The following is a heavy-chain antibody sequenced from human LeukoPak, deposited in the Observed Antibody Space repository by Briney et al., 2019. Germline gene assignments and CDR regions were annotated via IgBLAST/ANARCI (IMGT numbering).Heavy chain of an antibody. J-gene: IGHJ6*02. CDR1: GLTVSSNY. V-gene: IGHV3-53*05. CDR2: IYSGGST. Sequence: GGSLRLSCAASGLTVSSNYMSWVRQAPGKGLGGGSVIYSGGSTYYADSVKGRFTISRDNSTSTRYLQMNSLRAEDTAVYYCAKEREQLLVRGYYYYYYGMDVWGQGTTVTVSS. D-gene: IGHD6-19*01. CDR3: AKEREQLLVRGYYYYYYGMDV.